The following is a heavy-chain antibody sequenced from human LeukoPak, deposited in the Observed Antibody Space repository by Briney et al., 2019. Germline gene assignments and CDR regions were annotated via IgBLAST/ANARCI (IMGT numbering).Heavy chain of an antibody. Sequence: ASVKVSCKASGYTFTSYGISRVRQAPGQGLEWMGWISAYNGNTNYAQKLQGRVTMTTDTSTSTAYMELRSLRSDDTAVYYCARAMLPYCGGDCYSRFDIWGQGTMVTVSS. CDR2: ISAYNGNT. CDR1: GYTFTSYG. D-gene: IGHD2-21*02. J-gene: IGHJ3*02. CDR3: ARAMLPYCGGDCYSRFDI. V-gene: IGHV1-18*01.